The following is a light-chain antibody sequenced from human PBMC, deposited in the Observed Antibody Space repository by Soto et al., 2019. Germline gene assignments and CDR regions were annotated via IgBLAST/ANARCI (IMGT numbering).Light chain of an antibody. CDR1: SSDVGGYNY. CDR2: EVS. Sequence: QSALTQPASVSGSPGQSITISCTGTSSDVGGYNYVSWYQQHPGKAPNLMIYEVSNRPSGVSHRFSGSKSGNTASLTISRLQADDEADYYCSSYTSSSTLVFGTGTKVTVL. J-gene: IGLJ1*01. CDR3: SSYTSSSTLV. V-gene: IGLV2-14*01.